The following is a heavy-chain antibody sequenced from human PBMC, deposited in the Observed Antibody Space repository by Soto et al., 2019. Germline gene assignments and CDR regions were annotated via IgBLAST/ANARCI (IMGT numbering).Heavy chain of an antibody. J-gene: IGHJ5*02. V-gene: IGHV3-7*01. CDR1: GFTFSSYW. Sequence: GGSLRLSCAASGFTFSSYWMSWVRQAPGKGLEWVANIKQDGSEKYYVDSVKGRFTISRDNTKNSLYLQMDSLRAEDTAVYYCARIILAFCTSASCSNWFDPWGQGTLVTVSS. D-gene: IGHD2-2*01. CDR3: ARIILAFCTSASCSNWFDP. CDR2: IKQDGSEK.